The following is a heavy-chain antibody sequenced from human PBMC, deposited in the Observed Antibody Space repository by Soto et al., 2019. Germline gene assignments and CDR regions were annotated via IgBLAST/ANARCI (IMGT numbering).Heavy chain of an antibody. CDR1: GGIFKIFD. V-gene: IGHV1-69*01. Sequence: QVQLVQSGSEVKRPGSSVKVSCKTSGGIFKIFDIGWVRQSPGQGLEWMGEIIPLFNATNYAQKFRGRVTVTADESTRTAYMELTRLTYDDTAVYFCAINAERNAQKFDFWGQGTLVTVSS. CDR2: IIPLFNAT. CDR3: AINAERNAQKFDF. J-gene: IGHJ4*02. D-gene: IGHD2-2*01.